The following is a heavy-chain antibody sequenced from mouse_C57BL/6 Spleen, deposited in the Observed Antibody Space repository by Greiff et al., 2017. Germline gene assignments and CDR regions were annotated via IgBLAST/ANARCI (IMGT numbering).Heavy chain of an antibody. J-gene: IGHJ3*01. D-gene: IGHD3-1*01. Sequence: QVQLKQSGAELVKPGASVKISCKASGYAFSSYWMNWVKQRPGKGLEWIGQIYPGDGDTNNNGKFKGKATLTADKSSSTAYMQLSSLTSEDSAVYFCARSGNPRPEGFAYWGQGTLVTVSA. CDR2: IYPGDGDT. CDR1: GYAFSSYW. V-gene: IGHV1-80*01. CDR3: ARSGNPRPEGFAY.